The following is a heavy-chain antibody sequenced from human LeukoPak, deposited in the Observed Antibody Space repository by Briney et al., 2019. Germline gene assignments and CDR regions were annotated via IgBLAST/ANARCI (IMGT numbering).Heavy chain of an antibody. Sequence: SETLSLSCTASGGSISTGVYYWSWIRQHPGKGLEWIVYNTYYNPSLKSRVTISVDTSKSQFSLKLTSVTAADTAVYYCARAILTPSGFVWHFDLWGRGTLVTVSS. V-gene: IGHV4-31*03. CDR1: GGSISTGVYY. J-gene: IGHJ2*01. CDR2: NT. CDR3: ARAILTPSGFVWHFDL. D-gene: IGHD3-3*01.